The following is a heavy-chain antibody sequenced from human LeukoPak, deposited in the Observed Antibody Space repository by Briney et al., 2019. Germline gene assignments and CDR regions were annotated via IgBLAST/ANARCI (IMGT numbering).Heavy chain of an antibody. D-gene: IGHD6-19*01. CDR3: ARGSGWYSPDY. J-gene: IGHJ4*02. V-gene: IGHV3-48*03. CDR2: ISRSGSIL. CDR1: GFTFSSYE. Sequence: PGGSLRLSCAASGFTFSSYEMNWVRQAPGKGLEWVSYISRSGSILYHADSVKGRFTISRDNAKNSLYLQMNSLRAEDTAVYYCARGSGWYSPDYWGQGTLVTVSS.